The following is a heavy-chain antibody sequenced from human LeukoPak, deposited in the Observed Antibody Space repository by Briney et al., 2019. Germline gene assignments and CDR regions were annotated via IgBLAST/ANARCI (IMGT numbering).Heavy chain of an antibody. J-gene: IGHJ4*02. CDR1: GGSISSYY. D-gene: IGHD5-12*01. CDR2: IYYSGST. V-gene: IGHV4-59*01. CDR3: ARGGYSGYDPPNYYFDY. Sequence: PSETLSLTCTVSGGSISSYYWSWIRQPPGKGLEWIGYIYYSGSTNYNPSLKSRVTRSVDTSKNQFSLKLSSVTAADTAVYYCARGGYSGYDPPNYYFDYWGQGTLVTVSS.